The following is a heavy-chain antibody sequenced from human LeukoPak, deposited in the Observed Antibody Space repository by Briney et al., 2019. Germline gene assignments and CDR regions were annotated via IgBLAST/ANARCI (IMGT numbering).Heavy chain of an antibody. CDR1: GFMFRSDP. Sequence: GGSLRLSCAASGFMFRSDPMNWVRQAPGKGLEWVSAISGSGGSTYYADSVKGRFTISRDNSKNTLYLQMNSLRAEDTAVYYCAKGKNYYDSSGYYLVPYYFDYWGQGTLATVSS. D-gene: IGHD3-22*01. CDR3: AKGKNYYDSSGYYLVPYYFDY. CDR2: ISGSGGST. V-gene: IGHV3-23*01. J-gene: IGHJ4*02.